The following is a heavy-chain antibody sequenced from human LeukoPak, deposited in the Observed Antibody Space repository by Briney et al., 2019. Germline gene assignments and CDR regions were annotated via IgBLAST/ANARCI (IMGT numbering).Heavy chain of an antibody. Sequence: SVKVSCKASGGTFSSYAISWVRQAPGQGLEWMGGVIPIFGTANYAQKFQGRVTITADESTGTAYMELSSLRSEDTAVYYCARGTHLRGYSYGYVFDYWGQGTLVTVSS. J-gene: IGHJ4*02. D-gene: IGHD5-18*01. CDR2: VIPIFGTA. V-gene: IGHV1-69*01. CDR3: ARGTHLRGYSYGYVFDY. CDR1: GGTFSSYA.